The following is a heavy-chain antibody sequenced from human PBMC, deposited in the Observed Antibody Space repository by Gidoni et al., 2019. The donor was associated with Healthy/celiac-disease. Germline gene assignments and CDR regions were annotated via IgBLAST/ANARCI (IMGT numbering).Heavy chain of an antibody. CDR2: IWYDGSNK. CDR3: ARDDYPLRALDY. V-gene: IGHV3-33*01. Sequence: QVQLVESGGGVVEPGRSLRRPWAAPGFTFSRYGMPWVRQAPGKGLEWVAVIWYDGSNKYYADSVKGRFTISRDNSKNTLYLQMNSLSAEDTAVYYCARDDYPLRALDYWGQGTLVTVSS. CDR1: GFTFSRYG. D-gene: IGHD3-16*01. J-gene: IGHJ4*02.